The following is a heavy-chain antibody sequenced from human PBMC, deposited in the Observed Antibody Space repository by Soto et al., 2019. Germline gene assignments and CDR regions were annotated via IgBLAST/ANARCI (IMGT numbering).Heavy chain of an antibody. V-gene: IGHV3-23*01. Sequence: GGSLRLSCAASGFTFNNYAINWVRQSPGKGLEWVSVISGSAGSTYYADSEKGRFTITRDNSKNTLYLQMSSLRAEDTAVYYCAKAGGAAGTVDYFDYWGQGTLVTVSS. CDR1: GFTFNNYA. J-gene: IGHJ4*02. D-gene: IGHD6-13*01. CDR3: AKAGGAAGTVDYFDY. CDR2: ISGSAGST.